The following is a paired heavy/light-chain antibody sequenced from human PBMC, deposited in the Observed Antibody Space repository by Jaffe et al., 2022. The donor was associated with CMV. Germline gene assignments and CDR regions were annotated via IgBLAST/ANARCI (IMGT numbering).Light chain of an antibody. V-gene: IGLV2-8*01. CDR3: SSYVGTNTVV. Sequence: QSALTQPPSASGSPGQSVTISCTGTSSDVGGYNYVSWYQQHPGKAPKLMIYEVSKRPSGVPDRFSASKSGNTASLTVSGLQAEDEADYYCSSYVGTNTVVFGGGTKLTVL. CDR2: EVS. J-gene: IGLJ2*01. CDR1: SSDVGGYNY.
Heavy chain of an antibody. CDR2: IYPAESDT. V-gene: IGHV5-51*01. CDR1: GYSFPSSW. D-gene: IGHD3-16*01. CDR3: ARHFTQSRYYYYYIDV. J-gene: IGHJ6*03. Sequence: EVQLVQSGAEVKKPGESLKISCKGSGYSFPSSWIGWVRQMPGKGLEWMGIIYPAESDTRYSPSFQGQVTISADKSISTAYLQWSSLKASDTAIYYCARHFTQSRYYYYYIDVWGKGTTVTVSS.